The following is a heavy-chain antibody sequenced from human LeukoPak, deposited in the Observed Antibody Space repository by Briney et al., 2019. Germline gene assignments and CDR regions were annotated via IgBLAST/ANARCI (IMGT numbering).Heavy chain of an antibody. CDR1: GASMRSETHY. CDR2: IYYTAGA. Sequence: SETLSLTCNVFGASMRSETHYWSWLRQHPGKGPEWIAYIYYTAGAYYNPSLESRVSISLDASENQFSLKLSSVTAADTAVYYCARGLRELKYAPDYWGQGTLVTVSS. J-gene: IGHJ4*02. D-gene: IGHD2-2*01. V-gene: IGHV4-31*03. CDR3: ARGLRELKYAPDY.